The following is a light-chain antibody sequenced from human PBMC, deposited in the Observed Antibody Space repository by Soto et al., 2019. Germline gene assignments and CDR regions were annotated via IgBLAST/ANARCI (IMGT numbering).Light chain of an antibody. CDR2: AAS. CDR3: HQLNSFPIT. Sequence: DIQMTQSPSSVSASVGDRVTITCRASQGINSWLAWYQQKPGRAPKLLIYAASSLQSGVPSRFSGSGSGTEFTLTISSLQPEDSATYYCHQLNSFPITFGQGTRLEIK. CDR1: QGINSW. V-gene: IGKV1D-12*01. J-gene: IGKJ5*01.